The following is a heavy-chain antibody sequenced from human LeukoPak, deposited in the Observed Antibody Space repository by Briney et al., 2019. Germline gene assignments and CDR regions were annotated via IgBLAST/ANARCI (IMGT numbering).Heavy chain of an antibody. CDR1: GGTFSNYA. Sequence: GASLKVSCKASGGTFSNYAISWVRQAPGQGLEWMGGIIPIFGARNYAQKFQGGVTVTADESTSTAYMELSSLRSDDTAVYYCARHHRAYNWNGPPLHFFDHWGQGTLVTVSS. V-gene: IGHV1-69*01. D-gene: IGHD1-20*01. J-gene: IGHJ4*02. CDR2: IIPIFGAR. CDR3: ARHHRAYNWNGPPLHFFDH.